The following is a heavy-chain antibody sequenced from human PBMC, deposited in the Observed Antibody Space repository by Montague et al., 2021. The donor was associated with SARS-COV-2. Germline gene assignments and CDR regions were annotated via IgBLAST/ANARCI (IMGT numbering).Heavy chain of an antibody. V-gene: IGHV4-59*01. CDR2: IYYSGST. CDR3: ARDYRLGSYDFWSAPEWYFAP. J-gene: IGHJ2*01. Sequence: SETLSLTCTVSGGSISSYYWSWIRQPPGKGLEWIGYIYYSGSTNYNPSLKSRVTISVDTSKNQFSLKLSSVTAADTAVYYCARDYRLGSYDFWSAPEWYFAPWGRGTLASVPS. D-gene: IGHD3-3*01. CDR1: GGSISSYY.